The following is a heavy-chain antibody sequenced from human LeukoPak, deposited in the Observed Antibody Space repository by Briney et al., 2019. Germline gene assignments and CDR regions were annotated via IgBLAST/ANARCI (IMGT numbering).Heavy chain of an antibody. CDR3: ARHRPGGNSDYYYYYMDV. Sequence: PSETLSLTCAVSGYSISSGYYWGWIRQHPGKGLEWIGSVYHSGSTYYNPSLKSRATISVDTSKNQFSLKLSSVAAADTAVYYCARHRPGGNSDYYYYYMDVWGKGTTVTVSS. CDR1: GYSISSGYY. D-gene: IGHD4-23*01. CDR2: VYHSGST. V-gene: IGHV4-38-2*01. J-gene: IGHJ6*03.